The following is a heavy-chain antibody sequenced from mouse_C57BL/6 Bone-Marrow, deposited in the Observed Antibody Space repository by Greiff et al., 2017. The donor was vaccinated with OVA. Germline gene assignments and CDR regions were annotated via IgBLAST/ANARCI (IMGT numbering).Heavy chain of an antibody. CDR2: IYPRSGNT. D-gene: IGHD2-12*01. Sequence: QVQLKESGAELARPGASVKLSCKASGYTFTSYGISWVKQRTGQGLEWIGEIYPRSGNTYYNEKFKGKATLTADKSSSTAYMELRSLTSEDSAVYFCASDDDGGYYFDYWGQGTTLTVSS. J-gene: IGHJ2*01. V-gene: IGHV1-81*01. CDR1: GYTFTSYG. CDR3: ASDDDGGYYFDY.